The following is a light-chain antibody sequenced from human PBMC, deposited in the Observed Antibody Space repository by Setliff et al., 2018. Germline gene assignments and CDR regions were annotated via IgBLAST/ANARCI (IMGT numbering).Light chain of an antibody. Sequence: QSALTQPPSASGSPGQSVTISCTGTSSDIGGYNYVSWYQQHPGKAPKLMIYDVNERPSGVSNRSSGSKSGNTASLTISGLQAEDEADYYCSSYTTTSTVVIGGGTKVTVL. J-gene: IGLJ2*01. V-gene: IGLV2-14*01. CDR2: DVN. CDR3: SSYTTTSTVV. CDR1: SSDIGGYNY.